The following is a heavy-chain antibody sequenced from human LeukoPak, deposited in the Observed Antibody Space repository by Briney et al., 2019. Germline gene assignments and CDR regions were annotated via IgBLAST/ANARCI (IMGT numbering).Heavy chain of an antibody. J-gene: IGHJ6*03. CDR1: GYTFTGYY. CDR2: INPNSGDT. Sequence: GASVKVSCKAAGYTFTGYYMHWVRQAPGQGLEWMGWINPNSGDTNYAQKFQGRVTMTRDTSISTAYMELSRLRSDDTAVYYCARAGSGTDPNYYYYYMDVWGKGTAVTVSS. V-gene: IGHV1-2*02. CDR3: ARAGSGTDPNYYYYYMDV. D-gene: IGHD1-1*01.